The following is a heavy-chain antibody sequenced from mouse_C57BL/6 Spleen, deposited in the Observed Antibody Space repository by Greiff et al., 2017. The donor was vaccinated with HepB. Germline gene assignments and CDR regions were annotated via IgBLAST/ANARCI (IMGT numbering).Heavy chain of an antibody. CDR2: IDPSDSYT. J-gene: IGHJ2*01. CDR1: GYTFTSYW. Sequence: QVHVKQPGAELVMPGASVKLSCKASGYTFTSYWMHWVKQRPGQGLEWIGEIDPSDSYTNYNQKFKGKSTLTVDKSSSTAYMQLSSLTSEDSAVYYCARSELLGYWGQGTTLTVSS. D-gene: IGHD2-12*01. V-gene: IGHV1-69*01. CDR3: ARSELLGY.